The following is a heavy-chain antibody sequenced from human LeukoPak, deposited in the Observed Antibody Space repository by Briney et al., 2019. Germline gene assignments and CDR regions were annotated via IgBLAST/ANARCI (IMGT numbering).Heavy chain of an antibody. CDR2: IYHSGST. CDR1: GYSISSGYY. D-gene: IGHD3-10*01. V-gene: IGHV4-38-2*02. J-gene: IGHJ5*01. CDR3: ATDGMVRGPDAWFDS. Sequence: AETLSLTCTVSGYSISSGYYWCWSRHPPGKGLEWIRSIYHSGSTYYNPSLKSRVTISVDTSKNQFSLKLSSVTAADTAVYYCATDGMVRGPDAWFDSWGQGTLVTVSS.